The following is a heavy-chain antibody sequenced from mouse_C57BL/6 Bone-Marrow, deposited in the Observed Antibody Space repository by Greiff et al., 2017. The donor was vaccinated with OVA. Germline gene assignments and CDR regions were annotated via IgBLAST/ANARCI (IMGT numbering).Heavy chain of an antibody. J-gene: IGHJ3*01. CDR3: TRRAGNYWFAY. Sequence: VKLVESGAELVRPGASVTLSCKASGYTFTDYEMHWVKQTPVHGLEWIGAIDPETGGTAYNQKFKGKAILTADKSSSTAYMELRSLTSEDSAVYYCTRRAGNYWFAYWGQGTLVTVSA. CDR2: IDPETGGT. CDR1: GYTFTDYE. V-gene: IGHV1-15*01. D-gene: IGHD2-1*01.